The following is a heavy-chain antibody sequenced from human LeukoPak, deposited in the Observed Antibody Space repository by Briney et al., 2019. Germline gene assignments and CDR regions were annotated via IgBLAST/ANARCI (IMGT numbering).Heavy chain of an antibody. J-gene: IGHJ3*02. CDR1: GFTFSSNW. D-gene: IGHD6-13*01. CDR3: ASSRYINNWGI. V-gene: IGHV3-74*01. Sequence: TGGSLRLSCAASGFTFSSNWMHWVRQAPGKGLVCVSRINSDGSSTTYADSVKGRFTISRDNAKNTLYLQMNSLRADDTAVYYCASSRYINNWGIWGQGTMVTVSS. CDR2: INSDGSST.